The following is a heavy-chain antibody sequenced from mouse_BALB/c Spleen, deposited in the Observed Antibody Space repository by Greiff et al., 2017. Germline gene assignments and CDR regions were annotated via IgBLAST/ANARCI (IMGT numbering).Heavy chain of an antibody. Sequence: QVQLQQSGAELVKPGASVKLSCKASGYTFTSYYMYWVKQRPGQGLEWIGEINPSNGGTNFNEKFKSKATLTVDKSSSTAYMQLSSLTSEDSAVYDCTREGIESWFAYWGQGTLVTVSA. CDR3: TREGIESWFAY. CDR1: GYTFTSYY. CDR2: INPSNGGT. V-gene: IGHV1S81*02. J-gene: IGHJ3*01.